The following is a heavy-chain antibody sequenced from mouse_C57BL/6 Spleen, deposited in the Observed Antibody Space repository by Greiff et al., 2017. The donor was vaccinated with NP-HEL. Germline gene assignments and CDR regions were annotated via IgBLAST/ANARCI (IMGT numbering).Heavy chain of an antibody. Sequence: EVHLVESGGGLVKPGGSLKLSCAASGFTFSSYAMSWVRQTPEKRLEWVATISDGGSYTYYPDNVKGRFTISRDNAKNNLYLQMSHLKSEDTAMYYCARYPYDYFDYWGQGTTLTVSS. J-gene: IGHJ2*01. D-gene: IGHD2-3*01. CDR2: ISDGGSYT. V-gene: IGHV5-4*01. CDR3: ARYPYDYFDY. CDR1: GFTFSSYA.